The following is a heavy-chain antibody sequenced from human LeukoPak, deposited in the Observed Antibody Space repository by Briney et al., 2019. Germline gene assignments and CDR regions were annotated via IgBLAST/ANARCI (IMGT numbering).Heavy chain of an antibody. Sequence: SETLSLTCAVYGGSFSDYYWSWIRQPPGKGLEWIGEINHSGSTNYNPSLKSRVTISVDTSKNQFSLKLSSVTAADTAVYYCARLGDYYYYYYMDVWGKGTTVTVSS. CDR1: GGSFSDYY. CDR3: ARLGDYYYYYYMDV. CDR2: INHSGST. V-gene: IGHV4-34*01. J-gene: IGHJ6*03.